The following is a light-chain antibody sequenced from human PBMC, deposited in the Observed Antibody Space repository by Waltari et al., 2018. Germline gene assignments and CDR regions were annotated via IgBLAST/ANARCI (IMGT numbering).Light chain of an antibody. CDR3: CSYAGSSTLL. Sequence: SDLTQPAYVSRAPGQSNNVSCTGTSSYVGRYNLVSWYQPHPGKAPKLMIYEGSKRPSGVSNRFSGSKSGNTASLTISGLQAEDEADYYCCSYAGSSTLLFGGGTKVTVL. CDR2: EGS. CDR1: SSYVGRYNL. J-gene: IGLJ2*01. V-gene: IGLV2-23*01.